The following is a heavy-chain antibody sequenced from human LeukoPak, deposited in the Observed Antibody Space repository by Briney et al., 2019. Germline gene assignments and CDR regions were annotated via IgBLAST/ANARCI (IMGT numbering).Heavy chain of an antibody. CDR2: ISGSGGST. Sequence: PGGSLRLSCAASGFTFSSYAMSWVRQAPGKGLEWVSAISGSGGSTYYADSVKGRFTISRDNSKNTLYLQMNSLRAEDTAVYYCAKERLERITMIVVEMRYYFDYWGQGTLVTVSS. J-gene: IGHJ4*02. V-gene: IGHV3-23*01. CDR3: AKERLERITMIVVEMRYYFDY. CDR1: GFTFSSYA. D-gene: IGHD3-22*01.